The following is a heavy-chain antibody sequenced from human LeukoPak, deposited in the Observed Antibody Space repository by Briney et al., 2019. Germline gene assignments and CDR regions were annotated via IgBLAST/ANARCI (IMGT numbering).Heavy chain of an antibody. D-gene: IGHD3-3*01. Sequence: PGGSLRLSCKGSGYSFTSYWIGWVRQMPGKGLEWMGIIYPGDSDTRYSPSFQGQVTISADKSISTAYLQWSSLKASDTAMYYCERCPPDYDFWSGYYTDWGQGTLVTVSS. CDR2: IYPGDSDT. CDR1: GYSFTSYW. J-gene: IGHJ4*02. CDR3: ERCPPDYDFWSGYYTD. V-gene: IGHV5-51*01.